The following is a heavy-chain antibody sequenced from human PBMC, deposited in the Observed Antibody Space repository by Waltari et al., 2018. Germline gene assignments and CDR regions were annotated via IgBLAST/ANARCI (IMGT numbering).Heavy chain of an antibody. V-gene: IGHV3-74*02. CDR3: TRALWLGELYDY. CDR2: INSDGSST. CDR1: GFTFSRYR. J-gene: IGHJ4*02. Sequence: EVQLDESGGGLVQHVGSLRLTCSASGFTFSRYRRNWVRQAPGKGLVWVARINSDGSSTTYADSVKGRFTISRDNAKNTVYLQMNSLRVEDTAVYYCTRALWLGELYDYWGQGTLVTVSS. D-gene: IGHD3-10*01.